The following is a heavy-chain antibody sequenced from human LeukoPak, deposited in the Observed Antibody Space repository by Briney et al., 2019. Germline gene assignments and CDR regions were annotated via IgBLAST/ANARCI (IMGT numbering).Heavy chain of an antibody. Sequence: GTSVKVSCKASGFTFTSSAMQWVRQARGQRLEWIGWIVVGSGNTNYAQKFQERVTITRDMSTSTAYMELSSLRSEDTAVYYCSRGVITLIEVGYSGLDVWGQGTTVTVSS. CDR3: SRGVITLIEVGYSGLDV. CDR1: GFTFTSSA. D-gene: IGHD3-22*01. J-gene: IGHJ6*02. CDR2: IVVGSGNT. V-gene: IGHV1-58*02.